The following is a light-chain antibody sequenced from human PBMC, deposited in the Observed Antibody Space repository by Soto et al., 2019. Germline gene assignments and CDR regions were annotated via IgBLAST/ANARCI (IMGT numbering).Light chain of an antibody. V-gene: IGKV3-11*01. CDR1: ENVRTF. CDR3: QQHSHWPPWT. J-gene: IGKJ1*01. CDR2: GAS. Sequence: VLTQSPATLSLSPGERATLSCRASENVRTFVDWYQQKPGQAPRLLIYGASNRATGIPARFSGSGSWTDFTLTISNLEPEDFAVYYCQQHSHWPPWTFGQGTRVEIQ.